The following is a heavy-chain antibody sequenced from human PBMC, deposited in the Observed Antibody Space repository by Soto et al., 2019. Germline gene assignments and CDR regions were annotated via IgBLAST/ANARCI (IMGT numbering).Heavy chain of an antibody. Sequence: LSLTCADNASSFRGYNWNWIRPPPGRGREWIGAITHSGSTNYNPSLTSRVTIAVHTSTNQLSLKLTSVPAADTAVDYRERGPSREVVVSFDLWGQGALVTVSS. V-gene: IGHV4-34*01. D-gene: IGHD3-22*01. CDR1: ASSFRGYN. CDR3: ERGPSREVVVSFDL. CDR2: ITHSGST. J-gene: IGHJ4*02.